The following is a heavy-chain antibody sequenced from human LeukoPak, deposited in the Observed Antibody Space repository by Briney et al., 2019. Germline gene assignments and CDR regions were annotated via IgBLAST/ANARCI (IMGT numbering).Heavy chain of an antibody. D-gene: IGHD4-17*01. Sequence: PSETLSLTCTVSGGSINSGSYYWSWIRQPPGKGLEWIGYIYYSGSTNYNPSLKSRVTISVDTSKNQFSLKLSSETAADTAVYYCARDGPLGYYGDYVESVWGKGTTVTISS. CDR2: IYYSGST. CDR1: GGSINSGSYY. CDR3: ARDGPLGYYGDYVESV. J-gene: IGHJ6*04. V-gene: IGHV4-61*01.